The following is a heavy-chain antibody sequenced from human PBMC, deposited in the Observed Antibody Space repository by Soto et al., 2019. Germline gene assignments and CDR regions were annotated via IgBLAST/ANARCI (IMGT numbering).Heavy chain of an antibody. Sequence: SETLSLPCTVSAGSVDSNRYYWACIRYHPKKGLEWIGSTLYTASTIYSLSLKGRLILSVDPCKNQFSLKLTSVTAADTAMYYCARRKSIGAAAAKGWFDPWGQGILVTVSS. CDR1: AGSVDSNRYY. V-gene: IGHV4-39*01. CDR3: ARRKSIGAAAAKGWFDP. J-gene: IGHJ5*02. D-gene: IGHD6-25*01. CDR2: TLYTAST.